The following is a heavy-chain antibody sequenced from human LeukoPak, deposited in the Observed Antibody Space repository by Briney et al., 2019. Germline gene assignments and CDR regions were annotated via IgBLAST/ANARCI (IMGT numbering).Heavy chain of an antibody. CDR2: IYYSGST. D-gene: IGHD4/OR15-4a*01. CDR1: GGSISSYY. CDR3: AREVTMGFDP. Sequence: SETLSLTCTVSGGSISSYYWSWIRQPPGKGLEWIGYIYYSGSTNYNPSLKSRVTISVDTSKDQFSLKLSSVTAADTAVYYCAREVTMGFDPWGQGTLVTVSS. V-gene: IGHV4-59*01. J-gene: IGHJ5*02.